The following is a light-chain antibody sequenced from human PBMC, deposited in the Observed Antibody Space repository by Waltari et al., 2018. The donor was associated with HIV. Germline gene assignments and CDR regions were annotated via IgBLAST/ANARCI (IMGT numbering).Light chain of an antibody. CDR3: QSCDTSLNVLYV. CDR1: SSTLGAGTD. J-gene: IGLJ1*01. V-gene: IGLV1-40*01. CDR2: GNK. Sequence: QSVLPQPPSVSGAPGQRVSISCTGNSSTLGAGTDVHWYQHLPGSAPKLLIYGNKNRPSGVPDRFSGSKSGTSASLAITGLQPEDEGDYYCQSCDTSLNVLYVFGTGTKVTVL.